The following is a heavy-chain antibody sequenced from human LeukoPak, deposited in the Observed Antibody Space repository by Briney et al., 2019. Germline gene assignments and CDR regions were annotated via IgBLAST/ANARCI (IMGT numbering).Heavy chain of an antibody. V-gene: IGHV1-46*01. CDR1: GYTFTSYY. J-gene: IGHJ4*02. CDR2: INPSGGST. Sequence: ASVKVSCKASGYTFTSYYVHWVRQAPGQGLEWMGIINPSGGSTSYAQKFQGRVTMTRDTSTSTVYMELSSLRSEDTAVYYCARDRDFWSGYLYYFDYWGQGTLVTVSS. CDR3: ARDRDFWSGYLYYFDY. D-gene: IGHD3-3*01.